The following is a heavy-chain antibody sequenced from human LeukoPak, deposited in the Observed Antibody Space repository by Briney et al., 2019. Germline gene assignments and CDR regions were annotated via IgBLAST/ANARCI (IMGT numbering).Heavy chain of an antibody. CDR1: GFAFSTYW. D-gene: IGHD2-21*02. J-gene: IGHJ5*02. Sequence: GGSLRLSCAASGFAFSTYWMHWVRQAPGKGLVWVSRIDSDGTRTTYADSVKGRFTISRDNAKNTLYLQTNSLRVEDTAVYYCARSPNCGGDCSWGQGTLVTVSS. CDR3: ARSPNCGGDCS. V-gene: IGHV3-74*01. CDR2: IDSDGTRT.